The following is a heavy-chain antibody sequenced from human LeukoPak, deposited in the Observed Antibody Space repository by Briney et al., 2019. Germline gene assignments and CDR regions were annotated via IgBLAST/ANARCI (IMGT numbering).Heavy chain of an antibody. CDR1: GGTFSSYA. D-gene: IGHD3-3*02. J-gene: IGHJ5*02. Sequence: ASVKVSCKASGGTFSSYAISWVRQAPGQGLEWMGRIIPIFGTANCAQKFQGRVTITADKSTSTAYMELSSLRSEDTAVYYCARGREGVRTHFPFAPWGQGTLVTFSS. CDR3: ARGREGVRTHFPFAP. CDR2: IIPIFGTA. V-gene: IGHV1-69*06.